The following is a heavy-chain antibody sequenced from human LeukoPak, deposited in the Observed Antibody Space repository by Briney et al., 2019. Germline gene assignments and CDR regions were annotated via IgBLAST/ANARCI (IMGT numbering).Heavy chain of an antibody. Sequence: PGGSLRLSCAASGFTFSSYSMNWVRQAPGKGLEWVSYISSSSSTIYYADSVKGRFTISRDNAKNSLYLQMNSLRAEDTAVYYCARGVAAAGTRYFDYWGQGTLVTVSS. D-gene: IGHD6-13*01. V-gene: IGHV3-48*04. CDR1: GFTFSSYS. CDR2: ISSSSSTI. J-gene: IGHJ4*02. CDR3: ARGVAAAGTRYFDY.